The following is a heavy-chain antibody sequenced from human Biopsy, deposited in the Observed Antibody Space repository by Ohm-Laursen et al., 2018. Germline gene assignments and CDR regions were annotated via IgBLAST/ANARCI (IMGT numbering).Heavy chain of an antibody. CDR3: GNEVHGRDY. J-gene: IGHJ4*02. D-gene: IGHD2-15*01. Sequence: QTLSLTCAVFGKTFSDYQWSWIRQPPGKGLEWIGQINQAGTTNYNPALKSRVSISADASKYEFSLRLTSVTAADTAVYLCGNEVHGRDYWGLGAQVTVSS. CDR2: INQAGTT. V-gene: IGHV4-34*08. CDR1: GKTFSDYQ.